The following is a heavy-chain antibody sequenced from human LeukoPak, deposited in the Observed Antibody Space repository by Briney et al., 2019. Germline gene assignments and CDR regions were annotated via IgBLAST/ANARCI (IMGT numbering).Heavy chain of an antibody. J-gene: IGHJ6*02. CDR1: GGSISSYY. V-gene: IGHV4-59*01. Sequence: PSETLSLTCTVSGGSISSYYWSWLRQPPGKGLEWIGYIYYSGSTNYNPSLKSRVTISVDTSKNQFSLKLSSVTAADTAVYYCARDQVGRNYYYYGMDVWGQGTTVTVSS. CDR3: ARDQVGRNYYYYGMDV. CDR2: IYYSGST.